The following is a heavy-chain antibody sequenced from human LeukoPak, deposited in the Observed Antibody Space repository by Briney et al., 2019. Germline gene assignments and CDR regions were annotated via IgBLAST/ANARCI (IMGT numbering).Heavy chain of an antibody. CDR2: IRYDGSNK. J-gene: IGHJ3*02. CDR3: AKEDIVVVVAATIGAFDI. CDR1: GFTFSSYG. Sequence: GGSLRLSCAASGFTFSSYGMHWVRQASGKGLEWVAFIRYDGSNKYYADSVKGRFTFSRDNSKNTLYLQMNSLRAEDTAVYYCAKEDIVVVVAATIGAFDIWGQGTMVTVSS. V-gene: IGHV3-30*02. D-gene: IGHD2-15*01.